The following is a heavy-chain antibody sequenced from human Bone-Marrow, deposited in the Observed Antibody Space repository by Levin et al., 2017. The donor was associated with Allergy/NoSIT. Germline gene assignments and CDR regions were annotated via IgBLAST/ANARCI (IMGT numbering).Heavy chain of an antibody. Sequence: LSLTCAASGFTFRDYYMSWIRQAPGKGLEWLGYIESSSYTISYADSVKGRFTISRDNAKNSVSLQMNSLRAEDTAVYYCARGGGSILGDYWGQGTLLTVSS. J-gene: IGHJ4*02. CDR3: ARGGGSILGDY. D-gene: IGHD3-16*01. V-gene: IGHV3-11*01. CDR1: GFTFRDYY. CDR2: IESSSYTI.